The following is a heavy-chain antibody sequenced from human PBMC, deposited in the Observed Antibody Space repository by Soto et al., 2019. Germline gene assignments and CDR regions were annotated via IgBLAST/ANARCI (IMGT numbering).Heavy chain of an antibody. CDR3: ARVGRGGYDSGDRMYDY. CDR1: GGSISSGDYY. Sequence: QVQLQESGPGLVKPSQTLSLTCTVSGGSISSGDYYWSWIRQPPGKGLEWIGYIYYSGSTYYNPSLKSRVTIAVDTSKNQFSLKLSSVTAADTAVYYCARVGRGGYDSGDRMYDYWGQGTLVTVSS. CDR2: IYYSGST. J-gene: IGHJ4*02. D-gene: IGHD5-12*01. V-gene: IGHV4-30-4*01.